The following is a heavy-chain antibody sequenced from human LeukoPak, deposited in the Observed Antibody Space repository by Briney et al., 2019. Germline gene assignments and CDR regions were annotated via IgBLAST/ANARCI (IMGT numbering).Heavy chain of an antibody. Sequence: GGSLRLSCAASGFTFSSYSMNWVRPAPGKGLEWVSSISSSSSYIYYADSVKGRFTISRDNAKNSPYLQRNSLRAEDTAVYYCARGVGSGWYPPYYYYYMDVWGKGTTVTVSS. CDR2: ISSSSSYI. J-gene: IGHJ6*03. V-gene: IGHV3-21*01. CDR3: ARGVGSGWYPPYYYYYMDV. D-gene: IGHD6-19*01. CDR1: GFTFSSYS.